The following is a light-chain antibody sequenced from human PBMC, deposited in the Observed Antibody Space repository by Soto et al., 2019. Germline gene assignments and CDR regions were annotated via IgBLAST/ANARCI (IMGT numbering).Light chain of an antibody. Sequence: YELTQPPSMSVAPGQTARITCGGNNIGGKSVHWYQQKPGQAPVLVVYADSDRPSGIPERFSGSNSGNTATLTINRVEAGDETDYYCQVWDSSSDHVVFGGGTKLTVL. J-gene: IGLJ2*01. CDR1: NIGGKS. CDR3: QVWDSSSDHVV. V-gene: IGLV3-21*02. CDR2: ADS.